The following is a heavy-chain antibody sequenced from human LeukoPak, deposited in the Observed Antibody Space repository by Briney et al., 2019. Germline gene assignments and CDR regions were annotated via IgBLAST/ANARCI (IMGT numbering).Heavy chain of an antibody. CDR3: AAWEQLAYYFDY. V-gene: IGHV4-4*07. CDR2: IYTSGST. D-gene: IGHD6-13*01. CDR1: GGSISSYY. Sequence: SETLSLTCTVSGGSISSYYWSWIRQPAGKGLEWIGRIYTSGSTDYNPSLKSRVTMSVDTSKNQFSLKLSSVTAADTAVYYCAAWEQLAYYFDYWGQGTLVTVSS. J-gene: IGHJ4*02.